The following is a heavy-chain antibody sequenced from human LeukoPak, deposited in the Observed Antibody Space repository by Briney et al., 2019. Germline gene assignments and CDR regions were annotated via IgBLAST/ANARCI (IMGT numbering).Heavy chain of an antibody. D-gene: IGHD2-8*02. Sequence: GGSLRLSCAASGFTFTTYAMTWVRQAPGRGLEWVSSISGSGGVTYFADSVKGRFTISRDNSKNTLYLQMNSLRVEDTAVYYCAKEKSGKYWGGAFDIWGQGTMVTVSS. CDR3: AKEKSGKYWGGAFDI. CDR1: GFTFTTYA. J-gene: IGHJ3*02. CDR2: ISGSGGVT. V-gene: IGHV3-23*01.